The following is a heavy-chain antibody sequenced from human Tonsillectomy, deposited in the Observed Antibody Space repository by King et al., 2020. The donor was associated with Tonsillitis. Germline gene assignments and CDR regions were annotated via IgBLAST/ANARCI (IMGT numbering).Heavy chain of an antibody. CDR2: ISSGSSSI. CDR3: ARDLYYGMDV. Sequence: VQLVESGGGLVKPGGSLRLSCAASGFTFTDYRMNWVRQAPGKGLEWVSSISSGSSSIYYADPLRGRFTISRDNAKNSLYLQMNSLRAEDTAVYYCARDLYYGMDVWGQGTTVTVSS. CDR1: GFTFTDYR. V-gene: IGHV3-21*01. J-gene: IGHJ6*02.